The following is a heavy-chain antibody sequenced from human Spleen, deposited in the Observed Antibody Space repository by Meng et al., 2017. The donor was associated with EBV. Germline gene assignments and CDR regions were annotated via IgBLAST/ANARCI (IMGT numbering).Heavy chain of an antibody. CDR1: GGSFGDSY. V-gene: IGHV4-34*01. Sequence: WGRGLLKPPETLSLTCAVDGGSFGDSYWPWIRQPPGKGLEWIGEIDHSGSTNHSPSLKSRVTISVDSSKTQFSLKPTSVTAADTAVYYCSSLSDSGFYWGQGTLVTVSS. CDR2: IDHSGST. D-gene: IGHD2-15*01. CDR3: SSLSDSGFY. J-gene: IGHJ4*02.